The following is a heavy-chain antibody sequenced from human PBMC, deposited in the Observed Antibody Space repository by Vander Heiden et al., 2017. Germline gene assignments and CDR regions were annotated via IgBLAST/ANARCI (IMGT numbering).Heavy chain of an antibody. V-gene: IGHV1-58*01. CDR1: GFTFPSSA. Sequence: QLVQSGPEVKKPGTSVQVSCKASGFTFPSSAVHWGRQTRGERLEWIGWIVVNSGHTDYAPTFQDRVTITRDMSLKTVYMELTTLSSEDTATYFCTADSSGIYSFPPYYHYYGMDVWGPGTTVAVSS. D-gene: IGHD1-26*01. CDR3: TADSSGIYSFPPYYHYYGMDV. CDR2: IVVNSGHT. J-gene: IGHJ6*02.